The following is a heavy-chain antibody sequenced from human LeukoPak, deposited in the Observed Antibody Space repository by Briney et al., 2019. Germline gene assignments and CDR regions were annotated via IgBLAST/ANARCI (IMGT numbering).Heavy chain of an antibody. D-gene: IGHD3-3*01. J-gene: IGHJ4*02. CDR2: ISSSGSTI. Sequence: GGSLRLSCAASGFTFSSYEMNWVRQAPGKGLEWVSYISSSGSTIYYADSVKGRFTISRDNAKNSLYLQMNSLRAEDTAVYYCAKVDFWSGYRDYWGQGTLVTVSS. CDR3: AKVDFWSGYRDY. CDR1: GFTFSSYE. V-gene: IGHV3-48*03.